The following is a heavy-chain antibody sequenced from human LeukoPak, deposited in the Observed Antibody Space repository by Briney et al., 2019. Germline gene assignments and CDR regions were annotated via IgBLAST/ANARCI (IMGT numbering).Heavy chain of an antibody. CDR3: ARDGGGGTVNYFDY. J-gene: IGHJ4*02. D-gene: IGHD1/OR15-1a*01. Sequence: ASVKVSCKASGYTFTGYYMHWVRQAPGQGLEWMGWINPNSGSTNYAQKFQGRVTMTRDTSISTAYMELSRLRSDDTAVYYCARDGGGGTVNYFDYWGQGTLVTVSS. CDR2: INPNSGST. CDR1: GYTFTGYY. V-gene: IGHV1-2*02.